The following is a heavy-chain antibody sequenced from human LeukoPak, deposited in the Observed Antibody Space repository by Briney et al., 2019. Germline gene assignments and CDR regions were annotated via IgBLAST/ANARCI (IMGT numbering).Heavy chain of an antibody. D-gene: IGHD2-21*01. V-gene: IGHV4-34*01. Sequence: SETLSLTCAVYGGSFSGYYWSWIRQPPGKGLEWIGEINHSGSTNYNPSLKSRVTISVDTSKNQFSLKLSSVTAADTAVYYCVRVGLLGDAFDIWGQGTMVTVSS. CDR3: VRVGLLGDAFDI. CDR2: INHSGST. J-gene: IGHJ3*02. CDR1: GGSFSGYY.